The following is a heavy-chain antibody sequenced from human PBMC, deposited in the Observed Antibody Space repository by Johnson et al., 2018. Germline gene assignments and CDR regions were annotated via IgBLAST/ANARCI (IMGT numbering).Heavy chain of an antibody. V-gene: IGHV3-23*04. CDR3: AKTDGLTIFGLGGMDA. D-gene: IGHD3-3*01. CDR1: GFTFGKYG. J-gene: IGHJ6*02. CDR2: LTATGDDK. Sequence: VQLVESGGGLVQPGGSMRLSCIASGFTFGKYGMTWVRQAPGKGLEWVSGLTATGDDKYYPDSVKGRFTISRDNSIDTLYLQMTSLRPEDTGRYYCAKTDGLTIFGLGGMDAWGQGTTVIVSS.